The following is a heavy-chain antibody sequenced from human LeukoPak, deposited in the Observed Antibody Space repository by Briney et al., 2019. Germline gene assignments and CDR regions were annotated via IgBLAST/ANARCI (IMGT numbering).Heavy chain of an antibody. CDR1: GYTFTSYG. V-gene: IGHV1-18*01. J-gene: IGHJ6*02. Sequence: GASVKVSCKASGYTFTSYGIIWVRQAPGQGLEWMGWISAYNGNTNYAQKLQGRVTMTTDTSTSTAYMELRSLRSDDTAVYYCARDRQWLVFDYYYYGMDVWGQGTTVTVSS. CDR2: ISAYNGNT. CDR3: ARDRQWLVFDYYYYGMDV. D-gene: IGHD6-19*01.